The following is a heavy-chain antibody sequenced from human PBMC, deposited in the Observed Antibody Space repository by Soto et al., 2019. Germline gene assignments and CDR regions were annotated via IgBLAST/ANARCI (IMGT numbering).Heavy chain of an antibody. Sequence: EVQLAESGGGLVKRGGSLRLSCAASGLIFSTFSMNWVRQAPGKGLEWVSSISSSSSYIYYADSVKGRFTISRDNRKNSLYLQVNSLRAEDTAVYFCARSAGGSGYLFAFDIWGQGTMVTVSS. CDR3: ARSAGGSGYLFAFDI. CDR2: ISSSSSYI. CDR1: GLIFSTFS. V-gene: IGHV3-21*02. J-gene: IGHJ3*02. D-gene: IGHD5-12*01.